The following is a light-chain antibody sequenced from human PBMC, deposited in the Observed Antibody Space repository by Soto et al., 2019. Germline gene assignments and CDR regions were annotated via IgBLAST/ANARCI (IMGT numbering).Light chain of an antibody. J-gene: IGKJ3*01. CDR3: QHYNTYSGT. CDR1: QSINTW. Sequence: DIQMTQSPSTRSASVGGRVTITCRASQSINTWLAWYQQKPGKAPKLLIYRASTLESGVPSRFSGSGSGTEFTLTISSLQPDDFSTYYCQHYNTYSGTFGPGTKVDI. V-gene: IGKV1-5*03. CDR2: RAS.